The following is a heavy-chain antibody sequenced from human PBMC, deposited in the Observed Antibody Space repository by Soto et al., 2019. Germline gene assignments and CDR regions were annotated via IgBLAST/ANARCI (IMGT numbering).Heavy chain of an antibody. CDR2: IYHSGST. CDR3: ASGIPSAGTTAFFDY. Sequence: QVQLQESGPGLVKPSGTLSLTCAVSSGSISSSNWWSWVRQPPGKGLEWIGEIYHSGSTNYNPSPKSRVTISVDKSKNQFSLKLSSVTAADTAVYYCASGIPSAGTTAFFDYWGQGTLVTVSS. D-gene: IGHD6-13*01. CDR1: SGSISSSNW. J-gene: IGHJ4*02. V-gene: IGHV4-4*02.